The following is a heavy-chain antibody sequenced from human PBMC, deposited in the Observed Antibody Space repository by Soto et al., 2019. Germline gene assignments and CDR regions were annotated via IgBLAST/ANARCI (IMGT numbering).Heavy chain of an antibody. Sequence: PLETLSLSYSVSGVSIIAYGGSWIRQTPGKGLDWIGSISFSGATYSNPSLKGRAALSVDTSENHLSLTLNSVTSADTAVYYCAKEYSSSRAFDYWGQGTLVTVSS. D-gene: IGHD6-6*01. CDR1: GVSIIAYG. J-gene: IGHJ4*02. V-gene: IGHV4-59*01. CDR2: ISFSGAT. CDR3: AKEYSSSRAFDY.